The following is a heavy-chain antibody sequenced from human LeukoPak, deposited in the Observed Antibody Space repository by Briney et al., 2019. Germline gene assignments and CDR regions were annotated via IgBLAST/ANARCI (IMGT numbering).Heavy chain of an antibody. D-gene: IGHD2-2*01. J-gene: IGHJ4*02. CDR1: GYTFTGYY. CDR3: AGDFPPGDIVVVPAATRDY. CDR2: INPNSGGT. Sequence: ASVKVSCKASGYTFTGYYMHWVRQAPGQGLEWMGWINPNSGGTNYAQKFQGRVTMTRDTSISTAYMELSRLRSDDTAVYYCAGDFPPGDIVVVPAATRDYWGQGTLVTVSS. V-gene: IGHV1-2*02.